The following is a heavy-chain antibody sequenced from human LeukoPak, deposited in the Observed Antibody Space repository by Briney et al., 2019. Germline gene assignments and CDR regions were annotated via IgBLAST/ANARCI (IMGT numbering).Heavy chain of an antibody. J-gene: IGHJ4*02. CDR2: ITDGRSSGSPI. CDR3: ASLWVVGY. CDR1: GFTFSDYE. V-gene: IGHV3-48*03. Sequence: GGSLRLSCEGSGFTFSDYEMNWVRQAPGRGLEWVAYITDGRSSGSPIYYTDSVKCRFTISRDNAKNSVYLQMSSLRAEDTAVYYCASLWVVGYWGQGTLVTVSS. D-gene: IGHD6-13*01.